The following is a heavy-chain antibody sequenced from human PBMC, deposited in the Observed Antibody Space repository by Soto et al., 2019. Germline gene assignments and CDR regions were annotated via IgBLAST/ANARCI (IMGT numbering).Heavy chain of an antibody. CDR3: VREVSSDENSRSRGWFDP. CDR2: INHDGSDT. V-gene: IGHV3-74*01. J-gene: IGHJ5*02. Sequence: EVQLVESGGGLVQPGGSLRLSCATSGFTFSPYWMHWVRQAPGMGLMWVSRINHDGSDTIYADSVRGRFIVSRDNAQNTVYLQLNSQTVEDTAVYYCVREVSSDENSRSRGWFDPWGHGALVTVSS. D-gene: IGHD6-6*01. CDR1: GFTFSPYW.